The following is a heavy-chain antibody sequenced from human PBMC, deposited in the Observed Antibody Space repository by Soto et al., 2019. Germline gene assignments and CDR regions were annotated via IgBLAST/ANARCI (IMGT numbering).Heavy chain of an antibody. D-gene: IGHD6-19*01. Sequence: QVQLVQSGAEVKKPGSSVKVSCKASGGTFSTSAINWVRQAPGQGLEWMGGIIPVFGTANYVQKFQGRVTITADKSTSTAYMELSSLRSEDTAVYYCARWSSSGWPYFDYWGQGTLVTVSS. CDR2: IIPVFGTA. CDR1: GGTFSTSA. V-gene: IGHV1-69*06. J-gene: IGHJ4*02. CDR3: ARWSSSGWPYFDY.